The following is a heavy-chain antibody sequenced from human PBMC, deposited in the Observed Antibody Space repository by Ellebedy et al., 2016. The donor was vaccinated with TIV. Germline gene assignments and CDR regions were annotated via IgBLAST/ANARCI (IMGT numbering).Heavy chain of an antibody. Sequence: ASVKVSCKASGGTFSSYAISWVRQAPGQGLEWMGGIIPIFGTANYAQKFQGRVTITADESTSTAYMELSSLRSEDTAVYYCARDPRITMVRGPGGDWFDPWGQGTLVTVSS. CDR1: GGTFSSYA. J-gene: IGHJ5*02. CDR3: ARDPRITMVRGPGGDWFDP. V-gene: IGHV1-69*13. D-gene: IGHD3-10*01. CDR2: IIPIFGTA.